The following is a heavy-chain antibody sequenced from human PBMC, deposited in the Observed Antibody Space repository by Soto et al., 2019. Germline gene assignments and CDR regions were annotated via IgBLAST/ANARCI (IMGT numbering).Heavy chain of an antibody. CDR3: TTDTAVTGSWNYYYYGMDV. CDR2: VKSKTDGETV. V-gene: IGHV3-15*01. CDR1: GFTFSNAW. J-gene: IGHJ6*01. D-gene: IGHD6-13*01. Sequence: GGSLRLSCAGSGFTFSNAWMSWVRQAPGKGLEWVGRVKSKTDGETVDYAAPVKGRFTISRDDSKNTTYLQMNSLKTEDTAVYYCTTDTAVTGSWNYYYYGMDVWGQGTTVTVSS.